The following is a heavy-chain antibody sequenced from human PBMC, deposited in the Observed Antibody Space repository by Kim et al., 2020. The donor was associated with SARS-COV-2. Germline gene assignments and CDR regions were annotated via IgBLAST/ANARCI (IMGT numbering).Heavy chain of an antibody. J-gene: IGHJ4*02. CDR1: GGTFSSYA. V-gene: IGHV1-69*13. Sequence: LVKVSCKASGGTFSSYAISWVRQAPGQGLEWMGGIIPIFGTANYAQKFQGRVTITADESTSTAYMELSSLRSEDTAVYYCARDRDSSSWYAIVTPAFYSGLDYWGQGTLVTVSS. CDR2: IIPIFGTA. CDR3: ARDRDSSSWYAIVTPAFYSGLDY. D-gene: IGHD6-13*01.